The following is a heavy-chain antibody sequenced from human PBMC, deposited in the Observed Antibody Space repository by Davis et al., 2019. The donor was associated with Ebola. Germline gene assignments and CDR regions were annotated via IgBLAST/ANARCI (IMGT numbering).Heavy chain of an antibody. CDR1: GFTFSNYA. J-gene: IGHJ6*02. CDR2: IGSRSNDI. Sequence: GESLKISCAASGFTFSNYAMYWVRQAPGKGLEWLSHIGSRSNDISYADSVKDRFIISRDNAHSSLYLQLNSLRDEDTAVYFCARRILSPSRGGMDVWGRGTTVIVSS. V-gene: IGHV3-48*02. D-gene: IGHD2/OR15-2a*01. CDR3: ARRILSPSRGGMDV.